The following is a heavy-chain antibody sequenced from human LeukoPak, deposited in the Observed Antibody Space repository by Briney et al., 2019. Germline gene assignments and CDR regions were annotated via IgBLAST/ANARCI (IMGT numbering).Heavy chain of an antibody. V-gene: IGHV4-59*01. D-gene: IGHD3-3*01. CDR1: GGSISSYY. Sequence: SETLSLTCTVSGGSISSYYWSWIRQPPGKELEWIGYIYYSGSTNYNPSLKSRVTISVDTSKNQFSLKLSSVTAADTAVYYCARATTYYDFWSGYSSRAFGIWGQGTMVTVSS. CDR2: IYYSGST. CDR3: ARATTYYDFWSGYSSRAFGI. J-gene: IGHJ3*02.